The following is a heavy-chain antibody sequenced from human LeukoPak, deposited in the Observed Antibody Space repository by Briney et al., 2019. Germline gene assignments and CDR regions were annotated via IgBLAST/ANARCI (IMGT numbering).Heavy chain of an antibody. CDR1: GFTFSNVW. J-gene: IGHJ4*02. D-gene: IGHD3-3*01. Sequence: PGGSLRVSCEASGFTFSNVWMSWVRQAPGKGLEWVGRIKSKTDGGTTDYAAPVKGRFTISRDDSKNTLYLQMNSLKTEHTAVYYCTTDRWPYSDSWSGYSAGGRWAYWGQGTLVTVSS. CDR3: TTDRWPYSDSWSGYSAGGRWAY. CDR2: IKSKTDGGTT. V-gene: IGHV3-15*01.